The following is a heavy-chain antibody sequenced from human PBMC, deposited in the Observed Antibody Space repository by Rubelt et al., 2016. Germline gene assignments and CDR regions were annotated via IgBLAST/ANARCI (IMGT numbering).Heavy chain of an antibody. CDR1: GGSISGSNYR. CDR3: ARGASPWYYGTNDYYHY. Sequence: QLQLQESGPGLVKPSETLSLTCTLSGGSISGSNYRWGWIRQPPGKGLEWIGDVNHAAVTVYSPSLKSRVTISLDTSKNHCSLRLDSVTAADTAVYYCARGASPWYYGTNDYYHYWGPGSQVVVSS. V-gene: IGHV4-39*02. CDR2: VNHAAVT. D-gene: IGHD3-10*01. J-gene: IGHJ4*02.